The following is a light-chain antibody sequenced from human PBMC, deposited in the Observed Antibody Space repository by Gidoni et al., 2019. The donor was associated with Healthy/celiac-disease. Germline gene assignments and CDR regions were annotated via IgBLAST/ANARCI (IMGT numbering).Light chain of an antibody. J-gene: IGLJ1*01. CDR2: DNN. Sequence: SVLTQPPSVSAAPGQKVTISCSGRSANIGNNYVSWSQQLPGTAHKLLIYDNNKRPTGSPDRVFGAKSGTSATRGRTGLQTGDEADYYCGTWDRSRSVGGVFGTGNKVTVL. CDR3: GTWDRSRSVGGV. CDR1: SANIGNNY. V-gene: IGLV1-51*01.